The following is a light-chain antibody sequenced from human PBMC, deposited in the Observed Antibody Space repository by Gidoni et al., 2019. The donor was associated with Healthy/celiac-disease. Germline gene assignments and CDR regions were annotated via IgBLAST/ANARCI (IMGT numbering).Light chain of an antibody. J-gene: IGKJ4*01. V-gene: IGKV4-1*01. CDR1: QRVLYNSNNKNY. CDR2: WAS. Sequence: DIVMTKSPDSLAVSLGERATINCKSSQRVLYNSNNKNYLAWYQQKPGQPPKLLIYWASTRESGVPDRFSGSGSGTDFTLTISSLQAEDVAVYYCQQSYSTPLTFGGGTKVEIK. CDR3: QQSYSTPLT.